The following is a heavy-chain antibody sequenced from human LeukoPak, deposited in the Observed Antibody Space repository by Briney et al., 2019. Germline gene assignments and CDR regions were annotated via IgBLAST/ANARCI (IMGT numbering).Heavy chain of an antibody. CDR1: GGSISSSSYY. CDR2: IYYSGST. J-gene: IGHJ6*02. V-gene: IGHV4-39*07. D-gene: IGHD2-15*01. Sequence: SETLSLTCTVSGGSISSSSYYWGCIRQPPGKGLECIGSIYYSGSTYYNPSLKSRVTISVDTSKNQFSLKLSSVTAADTAVYYCARDHYGPYCSGGSCPHYYYYYGMDVWGQGTTVTVSS. CDR3: ARDHYGPYCSGGSCPHYYYYYGMDV.